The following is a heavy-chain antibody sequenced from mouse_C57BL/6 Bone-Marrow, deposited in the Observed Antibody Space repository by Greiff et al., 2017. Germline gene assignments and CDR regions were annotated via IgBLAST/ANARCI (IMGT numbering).Heavy chain of an antibody. V-gene: IGHV14-4*01. CDR3: TTITTVVADWYFDV. CDR1: GFNIKDDY. CDR2: IDPENGDT. Sequence: VQLQQSGAELVRPGASVKLSCTASGFNIKDDYMHWVKQRPEQGLEWIGWIDPENGDTEYASKFQGKATITADTSSNTAYLQLSSLTSDDTAVYYCTTITTVVADWYFDVWGTGTTVTVSS. J-gene: IGHJ1*03. D-gene: IGHD1-1*01.